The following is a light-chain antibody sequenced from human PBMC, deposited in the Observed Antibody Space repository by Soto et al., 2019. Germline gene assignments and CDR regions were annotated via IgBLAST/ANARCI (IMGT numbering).Light chain of an antibody. J-gene: IGKJ1*01. Sequence: DIQMTQSPPTLSASVGDRVTITCRASQSIRHYLAGNQQMPGKAPKLLIYGASTLQSGVPSRFSGSGSGTEFTLTISSLQPDDFGTYFCQHHNSYSQTFGQGTKVEIK. V-gene: IGKV1-5*01. CDR2: GAS. CDR3: QHHNSYSQT. CDR1: QSIRHY.